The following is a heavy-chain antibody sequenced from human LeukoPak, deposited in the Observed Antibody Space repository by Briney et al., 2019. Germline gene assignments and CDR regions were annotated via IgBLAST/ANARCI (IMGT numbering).Heavy chain of an antibody. J-gene: IGHJ4*02. CDR1: GGPISSYY. CDR3: ARHSPGSLSGNYVLDY. V-gene: IGHV4-59*08. CDR2: IYYSGST. Sequence: PSETLSLTCTVSGGPISSYYWSWIRQSPGKGLEWIGYIYYSGSTNYNPSLKSRVTISVDTSKNQFSLKLSSVTAADTAVYYCARHSPGSLSGNYVLDYWGQGTLVTVSS. D-gene: IGHD1-26*01.